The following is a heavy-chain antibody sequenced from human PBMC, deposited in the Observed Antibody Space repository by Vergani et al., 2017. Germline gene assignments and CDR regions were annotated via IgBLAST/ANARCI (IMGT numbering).Heavy chain of an antibody. D-gene: IGHD3-9*01. V-gene: IGHV1-69*18. J-gene: IGHJ4*02. CDR3: ARGPYDILTGYWGHYFDY. CDR1: GGTFSSYA. Sequence: QVQLVQSGAEVKKPGSSVKVSCKASGGTFSSYAISWVRQAPGQGLEWMGRIIPIFGTANYAQKFQGRVTLTADESTSTAYMELSSLRSEDTAVYYCARGPYDILTGYWGHYFDYWGQGTLVTVSS. CDR2: IIPIFGTA.